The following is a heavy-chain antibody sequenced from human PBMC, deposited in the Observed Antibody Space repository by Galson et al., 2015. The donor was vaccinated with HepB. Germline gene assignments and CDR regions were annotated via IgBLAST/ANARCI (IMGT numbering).Heavy chain of an antibody. V-gene: IGHV3-30*18. Sequence: SLRLSCAASGFTFRVHGMHWVRQAPGKGLEWVAAISYDGSNIYYGDSVKDRFSISRDNSKNTLYLQMNSLRPEDTAVYYCAKEDSKYDILTGDYIGFDYWGQGILVAVSS. CDR1: GFTFRVHG. CDR3: AKEDSKYDILTGDYIGFDY. D-gene: IGHD3-9*01. CDR2: ISYDGSNI. J-gene: IGHJ4*02.